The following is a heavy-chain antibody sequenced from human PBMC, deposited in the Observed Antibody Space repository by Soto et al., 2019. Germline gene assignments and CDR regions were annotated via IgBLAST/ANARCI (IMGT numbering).Heavy chain of an antibody. Sequence: EVQLLESGGGLVQPGESLRLSCAASGFTFDDYFMNWVRQAPGKGLEWVTGINKNGGTAQYAGSVRGRFTISRDNARNKLYLPWNGLGPEDPDLYYCEKDLHWYGMGVWGQGTTVTVSS. CDR2: INKNGGTA. CDR3: EKDLHWYGMGV. V-gene: IGHV3-23*01. J-gene: IGHJ6*02. CDR1: GFTFDDYF. D-gene: IGHD1-20*01.